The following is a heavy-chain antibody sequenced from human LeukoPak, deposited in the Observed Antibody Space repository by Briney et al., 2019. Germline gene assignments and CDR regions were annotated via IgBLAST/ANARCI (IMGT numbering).Heavy chain of an antibody. CDR1: GFTFSSYA. CDR2: IRYDGSNK. D-gene: IGHD6-13*01. V-gene: IGHV3-30*02. J-gene: IGHJ4*02. Sequence: GGSLRLSCAASGFTFSSYAMSWVRQAPGKGLEWVAFIRYDGSNKYYADSVKGRFTISRDNSKNTLYLQMNSLRAEDTAVYYCAKDRGYSSSWYFDYWGQGTLVTVSS. CDR3: AKDRGYSSSWYFDY.